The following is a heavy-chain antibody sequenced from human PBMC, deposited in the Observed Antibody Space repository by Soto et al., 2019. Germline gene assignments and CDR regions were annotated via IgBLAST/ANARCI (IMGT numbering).Heavy chain of an antibody. CDR2: ISSSGGNT. J-gene: IGHJ4*02. D-gene: IGHD6-6*01. V-gene: IGHV3-23*01. CDR3: AKGARPFEH. CDR1: GFTFSSNA. Sequence: EVQLLASGGALVQPGGSLRLSCAASGFTFSSNAMTWVRQAPGKGLEWVSAISSSGGNTYYADSVKGRFTISRDNSKNTVYLQMNSLRAEDTAVYYCAKGARPFEHWGQGTLVTVSS.